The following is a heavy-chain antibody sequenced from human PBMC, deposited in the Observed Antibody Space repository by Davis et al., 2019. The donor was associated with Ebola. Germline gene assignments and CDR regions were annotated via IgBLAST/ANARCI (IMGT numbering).Heavy chain of an antibody. CDR1: GFTFSSYA. V-gene: IGHV3-23*01. Sequence: GESLKISCAASGFTFSSYAMSWVRQAPGKGLEWVSAISGSGGSTYYADSVKGRFTISRDNSKNTLYLQMNSLRAEDTAVYYCARLLYGDGYWGQGTLVTVSS. D-gene: IGHD4-17*01. CDR2: ISGSGGST. J-gene: IGHJ4*02. CDR3: ARLLYGDGY.